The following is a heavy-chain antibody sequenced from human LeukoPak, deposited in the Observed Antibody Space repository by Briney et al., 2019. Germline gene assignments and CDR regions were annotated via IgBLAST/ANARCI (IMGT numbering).Heavy chain of an antibody. Sequence: GGSLRLSCAASGFTFSNYGMHWVRQAPGKGLEWVAVVWYDGSNKYYADSVKGRFTISRDNSKNTLFLQMNSLRAEDTAVYYCAREGKYSYGPFDYWGQGTLVTVSS. V-gene: IGHV3-33*01. CDR1: GFTFSNYG. J-gene: IGHJ4*02. CDR2: VWYDGSNK. D-gene: IGHD5-18*01. CDR3: AREGKYSYGPFDY.